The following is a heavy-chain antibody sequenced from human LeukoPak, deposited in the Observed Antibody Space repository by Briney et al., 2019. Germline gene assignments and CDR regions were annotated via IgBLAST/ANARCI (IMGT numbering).Heavy chain of an antibody. D-gene: IGHD6-13*01. CDR3: AREGQAAGKHSEFDY. Sequence: SETLSLTCTVSGCTISSYDWSWIRQPPGKGLEWLGYIYYSGSTTYNPSLKSRVTISVDTSKNQLSLKLSSVSAADTAVYYCAREGQAAGKHSEFDYWGQGTLVTVSS. CDR2: IYYSGST. CDR1: GCTISSYD. J-gene: IGHJ4*02. V-gene: IGHV4-59*01.